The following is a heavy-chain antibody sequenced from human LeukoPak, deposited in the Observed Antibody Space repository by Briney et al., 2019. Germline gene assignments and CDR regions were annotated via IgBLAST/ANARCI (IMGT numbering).Heavy chain of an antibody. V-gene: IGHV1-2*06. Sequence: ASVKVSCKASRYTFTGYYMHWVRQAPGQGLEWMGRINPNSGGTNYAQKFQGRVTMTRDTSISTAYMELSRLRSDDTAVYYCARYSSSWYGLGYWGQGTLVTVSS. CDR3: ARYSSSWYGLGY. D-gene: IGHD6-13*01. CDR2: INPNSGGT. CDR1: RYTFTGYY. J-gene: IGHJ4*02.